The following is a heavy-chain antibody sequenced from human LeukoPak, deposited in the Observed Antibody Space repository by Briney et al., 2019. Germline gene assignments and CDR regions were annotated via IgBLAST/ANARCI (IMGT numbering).Heavy chain of an antibody. CDR1: GLTFDDYS. Sequence: GGSLRLSCAASGLTFDDYSMRWIRQAPGKGLEWVSGISWSGSSIGYADSMKGLFTISSDNAKHSLYLQMNIMRAETTAYYYCAKDSVSDDSSGYYMADWGQGTLVTVSS. D-gene: IGHD3-22*01. J-gene: IGHJ4*02. CDR2: ISWSGSSI. V-gene: IGHV3-9*01. CDR3: AKDSVSDDSSGYYMAD.